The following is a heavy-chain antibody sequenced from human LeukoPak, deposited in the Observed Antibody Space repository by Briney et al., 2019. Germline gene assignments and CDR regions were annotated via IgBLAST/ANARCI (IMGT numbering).Heavy chain of an antibody. Sequence: KSSETLSLTCAVSGDSISGCDWWSWVRQSPGKGLEWIGDIFHSGSINYNPSLKSRVTLSVDKSKNQFSLKLSSVAAADTAVYFCARRVPSFGHWGQGLLVTVSS. CDR3: ARRVPSFGH. CDR2: IFHSGSI. J-gene: IGHJ4*02. V-gene: IGHV4-4*02. CDR1: GDSISGCDW.